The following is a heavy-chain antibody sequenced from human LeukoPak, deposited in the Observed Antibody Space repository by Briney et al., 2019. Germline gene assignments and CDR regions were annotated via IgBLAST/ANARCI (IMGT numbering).Heavy chain of an antibody. Sequence: PGGSLRLSCATSGFIVSSSYMSWVRQAPGKGLECVSVIYSGGSTYYADSVKGRFTISRDNSNNTLYLQMNSLRAEDTAVYYCARLSCSGGSCLGSWDYYYYMVVWGKGITVTVSS. V-gene: IGHV3-53*01. CDR2: IYSGGST. CDR3: ARLSCSGGSCLGSWDYYYYMVV. D-gene: IGHD2-15*01. J-gene: IGHJ6*03. CDR1: GFIVSSSY.